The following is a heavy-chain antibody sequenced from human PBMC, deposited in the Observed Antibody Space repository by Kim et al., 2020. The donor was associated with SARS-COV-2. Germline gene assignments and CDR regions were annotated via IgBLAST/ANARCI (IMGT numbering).Heavy chain of an antibody. CDR3: AKDGGQIAVAGTDWFDP. CDR2: ISWDGGST. J-gene: IGHJ5*02. V-gene: IGHV3-43*01. D-gene: IGHD6-19*01. Sequence: GGSLRLSCAASGFTFDDYTMHWVRQAPGKGLEWVSLISWDGGSTYYADSVKGRFTISRDNSKNSLYLQMNSLRTEDTALYYCAKDGGQIAVAGTDWFDPWGQGTLVTVSS. CDR1: GFTFDDYT.